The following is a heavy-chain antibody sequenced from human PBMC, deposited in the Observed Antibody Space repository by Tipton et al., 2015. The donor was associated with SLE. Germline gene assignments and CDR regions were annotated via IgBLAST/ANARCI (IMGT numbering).Heavy chain of an antibody. J-gene: IGHJ5*02. D-gene: IGHD6-19*01. CDR3: AGALRGGSGRGWFDP. CDR2: IYYSGST. CDR1: GGSISSSSYY. V-gene: IGHV4-39*01. Sequence: TLSLTCTVSGGSISSSSYYWGWIRQPPGKGLEWIGSIYYSGSTYYNPSLKSRVTISVDTSKNQFSLKLSSVTAADTAGYYCAGALRGGSGRGWFDPWGQGTLVTVSS.